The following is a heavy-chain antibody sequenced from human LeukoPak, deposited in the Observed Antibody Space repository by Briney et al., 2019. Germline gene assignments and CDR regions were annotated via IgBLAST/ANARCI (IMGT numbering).Heavy chain of an antibody. J-gene: IGHJ3*02. V-gene: IGHV4-39*01. CDR2: IYDSGST. D-gene: IGHD1/OR15-1a*01. CDR1: GGSISSSSYY. Sequence: SETLSLTCTVSGGSISSSSYYWGWIRQTPGKGLEWIGSIYDSGSTYYNPSLKSRVTISVDTSKNQFSLKLSSLTAADTAVYYCARTPARYNWNNGFDIWGQGTMVTVSS. CDR3: ARTPARYNWNNGFDI.